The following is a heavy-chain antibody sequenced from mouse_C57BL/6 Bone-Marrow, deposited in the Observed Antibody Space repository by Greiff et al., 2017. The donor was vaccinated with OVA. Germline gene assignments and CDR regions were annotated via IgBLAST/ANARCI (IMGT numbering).Heavy chain of an antibody. Sequence: QVQLQQSGPGLVQPSQSLSITCTVSGFSLTSYGVHWVRQSPGKGLEWLGVIWSGGSTDYNAAFISRLSISKDNSKSQVFFKMNSLQADDTAIYYCARKGGAQATEFAYWGQGTLVTVSA. CDR1: GFSLTSYG. V-gene: IGHV2-2*01. CDR3: ARKGGAQATEFAY. CDR2: IWSGGST. J-gene: IGHJ3*01. D-gene: IGHD3-2*02.